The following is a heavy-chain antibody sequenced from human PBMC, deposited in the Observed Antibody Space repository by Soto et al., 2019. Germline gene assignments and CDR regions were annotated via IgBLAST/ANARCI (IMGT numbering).Heavy chain of an antibody. CDR1: GFTFSSYW. V-gene: IGHV3-7*01. CDR3: ARDPPEGYYDSSGRYDY. J-gene: IGHJ4*02. CDR2: IKQDGSEK. Sequence: EVQLVESGGGLVQPGGSLRLSCAASGFTFSSYWMSWVRQAPGKGLEWVANIKQDGSEKYYVDSVKGRFTISRDNARNSLAQQMNSQRAEDTDVYYCARDPPEGYYDSSGRYDYWGQGTLVTVSS. D-gene: IGHD3-22*01.